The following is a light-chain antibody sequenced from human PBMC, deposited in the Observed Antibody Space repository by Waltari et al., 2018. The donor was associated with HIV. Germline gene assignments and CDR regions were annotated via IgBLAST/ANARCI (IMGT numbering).Light chain of an antibody. CDR3: QLRSNWPPTIT. J-gene: IGKJ5*01. Sequence: IVMTQSPPTLSVSPGERVTLSCRASQSVNYNLAWYQQKPGQAPRLLIYGASGRAAGIPARFSGGGSGTDFTLTISGLEPEDFAIYYCQLRSNWPPTITFGQGTRLEIK. CDR1: QSVNYN. V-gene: IGKV3-11*01. CDR2: GAS.